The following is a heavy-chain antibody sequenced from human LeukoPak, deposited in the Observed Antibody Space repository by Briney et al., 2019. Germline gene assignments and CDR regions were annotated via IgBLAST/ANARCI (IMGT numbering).Heavy chain of an antibody. V-gene: IGHV1-2*06. CDR2: INPNSGGT. Sequence: GASVKVSCKASGYTFTVYYMHWVRQAPGQGLEWMGRINPNSGGTNYAQKFQGRVTMTRDTSISTAYMELSRLRSDDTAVYYCARGGGYDSSGYYSTDFDYWGQGTLVTVSS. CDR3: ARGGGYDSSGYYSTDFDY. J-gene: IGHJ4*02. D-gene: IGHD3-22*01. CDR1: GYTFTVYY.